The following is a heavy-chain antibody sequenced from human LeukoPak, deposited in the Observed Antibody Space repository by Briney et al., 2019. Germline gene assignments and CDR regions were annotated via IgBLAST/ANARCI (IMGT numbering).Heavy chain of an antibody. CDR1: RFTFSDYA. Sequence: GGSLRLSCVASRFTFSDYAMSWVRQAPGRRLEWVSSTDGTGGGSYYADAVKGRFTISRDDSRDTLYLQMNSLKAEDTAVYYCARVQKGIAAAGTGGGWFEPWGQGTLVTVS. CDR2: TDGTGGGS. CDR3: ARVQKGIAAAGTGGGWFEP. D-gene: IGHD6-13*01. J-gene: IGHJ5*02. V-gene: IGHV3-23*01.